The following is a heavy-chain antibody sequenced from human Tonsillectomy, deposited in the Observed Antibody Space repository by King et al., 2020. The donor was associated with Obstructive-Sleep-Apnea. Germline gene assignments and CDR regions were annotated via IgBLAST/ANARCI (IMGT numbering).Heavy chain of an antibody. Sequence: VQLQQWGAGLLKPSETLSLTCAVYGGSFSGYYWSWIRQPPGKGLEWIGEINHSGSTNYNPSPKSRVTISVDTSKNQFSLKLSSVTAADTAVYYCARDYPPYYYYGMDVWGQGTTVTVSS. CDR2: INHSGST. CDR3: ARDYPPYYYYGMDV. CDR1: GGSFSGYY. D-gene: IGHD1-26*01. J-gene: IGHJ6*02. V-gene: IGHV4-34*01.